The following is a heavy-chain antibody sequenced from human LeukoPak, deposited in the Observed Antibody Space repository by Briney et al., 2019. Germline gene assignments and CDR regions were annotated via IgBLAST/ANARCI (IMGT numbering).Heavy chain of an antibody. D-gene: IGHD1-26*01. Sequence: GGSLRLSCAASGFTFDDYGMTWVRQAPGKGLEWVSGLKWNGDNIRYADSVKGRFTISRDNARSSLYLQMNSLRAEDTAVYYCARPYYVAANYYFDYWGQGTLVTVSS. CDR2: LKWNGDNI. V-gene: IGHV3-20*04. J-gene: IGHJ4*02. CDR1: GFTFDDYG. CDR3: ARPYYVAANYYFDY.